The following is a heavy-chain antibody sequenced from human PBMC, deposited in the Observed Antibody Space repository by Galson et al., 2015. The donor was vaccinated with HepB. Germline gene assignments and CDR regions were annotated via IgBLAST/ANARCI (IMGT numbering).Heavy chain of an antibody. D-gene: IGHD2-15*01. CDR3: TRFYQGSGPVY. CDR1: GFTFGDYA. J-gene: IGHJ4*02. CDR2: IRSKAYGGTT. Sequence: SLRLSCAASGFTFGDYAMSWFRQAPGKGLEWVGFIRSKAYGGTTEYAASVKGRFTILRDDSKSIAYLQMNSLKTEDTAVYYCTRFYQGSGPVYWGQGTLVTVSS. V-gene: IGHV3-49*03.